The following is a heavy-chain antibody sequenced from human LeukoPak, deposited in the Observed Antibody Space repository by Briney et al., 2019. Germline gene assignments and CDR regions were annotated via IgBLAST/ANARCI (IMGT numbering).Heavy chain of an antibody. CDR2: IHNTGHT. CDR3: ARGAGWYQF. Sequence: SETLSLTCTLSGGSINSFYWSWLRQPPGKGLEWIAYIHNTGHTNYNPSLKSRVTISLDSSKNQFSLRLTSVTAADTAVYYCARGAGWYQFWGQGTLVTVSS. D-gene: IGHD6-19*01. CDR1: GGSINSFY. J-gene: IGHJ4*02. V-gene: IGHV4-59*01.